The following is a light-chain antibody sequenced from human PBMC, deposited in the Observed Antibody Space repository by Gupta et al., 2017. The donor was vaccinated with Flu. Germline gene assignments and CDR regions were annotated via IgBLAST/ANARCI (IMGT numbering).Light chain of an antibody. CDR3: QQRDSTPIT. J-gene: IGKJ5*01. CDR1: QSISSY. CDR2: AAS. Sequence: PSSPSASVGDRVTITCRASQSISSYLNWYQQKPGKAPKLLIYAASRVQSGVPSRFSGSGSGTDFTLTISRLQPEDFATYYCQQRDSTPITFGQGTRLEIK. V-gene: IGKV1-39*01.